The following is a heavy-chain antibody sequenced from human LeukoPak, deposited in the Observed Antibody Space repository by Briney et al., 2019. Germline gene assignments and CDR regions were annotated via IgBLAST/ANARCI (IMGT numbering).Heavy chain of an antibody. CDR1: GGSFSGYY. Sequence: PSETLSLTCAVYGGSFSGYYWSWIRQPPGKGLEWIGEINHSGSTNYNPSLKSRVTISVDTSKNQFSLKLSSVTAADTAVYYCARERKSSSSAFDYWGQGTLVTVSS. D-gene: IGHD6-13*01. V-gene: IGHV4-34*01. CDR3: ARERKSSSSAFDY. CDR2: INHSGST. J-gene: IGHJ4*02.